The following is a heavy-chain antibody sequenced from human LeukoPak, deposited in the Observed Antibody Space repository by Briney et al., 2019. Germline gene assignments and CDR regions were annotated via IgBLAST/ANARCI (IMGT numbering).Heavy chain of an antibody. V-gene: IGHV4-34*01. CDR1: GGSFSGYY. CDR2: INHSGST. D-gene: IGHD6-19*01. J-gene: IGHJ4*02. CDR3: ARYVAGCFDY. Sequence: PSETLSLTCAVYGGSFSGYYWSWIRQPPGKGLEWIGEINHSGSTNYNPSLKSRVTISVDTSKNQFSLRLSSVTATDTAVYYCARYVAGCFDYWGQGTLVTVSS.